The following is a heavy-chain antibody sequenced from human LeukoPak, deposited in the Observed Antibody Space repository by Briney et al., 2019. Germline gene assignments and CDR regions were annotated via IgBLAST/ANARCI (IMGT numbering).Heavy chain of an antibody. J-gene: IGHJ6*02. CDR2: FYPEDGET. Sequence: ASVNVSCKVSGYTLTELSMHWVRQAPGKGRERMGGFYPEDGETIYAQKFQGRVTMTEDTSTDTAYMGLSSLRSEDTAVYYCATVWSYGSGSSLLNYYYYYGMDVWGQGTTVTVSS. V-gene: IGHV1-24*01. CDR1: GYTLTELS. CDR3: ATVWSYGSGSSLLNYYYYYGMDV. D-gene: IGHD3-10*01.